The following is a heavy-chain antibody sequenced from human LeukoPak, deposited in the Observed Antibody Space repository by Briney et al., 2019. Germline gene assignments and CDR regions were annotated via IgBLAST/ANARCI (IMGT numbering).Heavy chain of an antibody. J-gene: IGHJ4*02. CDR2: INPNSGGT. Sequence: EASVKLSYKASGYNFNDYFMHWVRQAPGQGLEWMGWINPNSGGTNYAQKLQGRVTMTTDTSTSTAYMELRSLRSDDTAVYYCARVSYPRYYFDYWGQGTLVTVSS. CDR3: ARVSYPRYYFDY. V-gene: IGHV1-2*02. CDR1: GYNFNDYF. D-gene: IGHD1-26*01.